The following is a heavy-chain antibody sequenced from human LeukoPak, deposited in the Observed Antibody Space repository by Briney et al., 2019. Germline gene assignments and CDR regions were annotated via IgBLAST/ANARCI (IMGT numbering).Heavy chain of an antibody. D-gene: IGHD6-19*01. CDR2: INCSGST. J-gene: IGHJ4*02. Sequence: SETLSLTCTVSGGSISSHYWSWIRQPPGKGLEWIGYINCSGSTKYNPSLKSRVTTSVDTSKNQISLKLSSVTAADTAVYFCARGAVAGLYFDYWGQGTLVTVSS. CDR3: ARGAVAGLYFDY. V-gene: IGHV4-59*11. CDR1: GGSISSHY.